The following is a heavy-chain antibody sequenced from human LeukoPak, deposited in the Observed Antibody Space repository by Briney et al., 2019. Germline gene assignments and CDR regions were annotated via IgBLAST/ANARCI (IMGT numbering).Heavy chain of an antibody. CDR3: ATGASTAMRGLDV. CDR1: GDSLTDLS. Sequence: GASVKVSCKVSGDSLTDLSMRWVRQAPGKGLEWMGGSDLEDAETVYAQKFEDRLIVTEDTSTGTAYMELRSLTSEDTALYYCATGASTAMRGLDVWGQGTTVTVSS. J-gene: IGHJ6*02. V-gene: IGHV1-24*01. D-gene: IGHD2-2*01. CDR2: SDLEDAET.